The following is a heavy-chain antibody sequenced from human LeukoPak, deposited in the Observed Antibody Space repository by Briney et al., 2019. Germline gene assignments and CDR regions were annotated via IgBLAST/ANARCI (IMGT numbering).Heavy chain of an antibody. CDR2: IYYGGST. V-gene: IGHV4-59*12. J-gene: IGHJ4*02. D-gene: IGHD5-12*01. CDR1: GGSISSYY. Sequence: ASETLSLTCTVSGGSISSYYWSWIRQPPGKGLEWIGYIYYGGSTNYNPSLKSRVTISVDTSKNQFSLKLSSVTAADTAVYYCARVRYSGYGDDYWGQGTLVTVSS. CDR3: ARVRYSGYGDDY.